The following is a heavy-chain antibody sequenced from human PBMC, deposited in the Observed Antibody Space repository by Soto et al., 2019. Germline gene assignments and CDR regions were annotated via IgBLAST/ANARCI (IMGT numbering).Heavy chain of an antibody. CDR3: ARQRAVAGTMIEY. J-gene: IGHJ4*02. V-gene: IGHV5-51*01. CDR2: IYPGDSDT. CDR1: GYSFTSYW. D-gene: IGHD6-19*01. Sequence: PXESLKISCKGSGYSFTSYWIGWVRQMPGKGLEWMGIIYPGDSDTRYSPSFQGQVTISADKSISTAYLQWSSLKASDTAMYYCARQRAVAGTMIEYWGQGTLVTVSS.